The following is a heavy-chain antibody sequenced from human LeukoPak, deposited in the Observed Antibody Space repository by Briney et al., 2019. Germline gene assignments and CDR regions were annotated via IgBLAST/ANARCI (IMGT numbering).Heavy chain of an antibody. D-gene: IGHD6-13*01. Sequence: SETLSLTCTVSGGSISSYYWSWIRQPAGKGLEWIGRIYTSGSTNYNPSLKSQVTMSVDTSKNQFSLKLSSVTAADTAVYYCARDLGRIAAIRAFDIWGQGTMVTVSS. CDR2: IYTSGST. CDR1: GGSISSYY. V-gene: IGHV4-4*07. CDR3: ARDLGRIAAIRAFDI. J-gene: IGHJ3*02.